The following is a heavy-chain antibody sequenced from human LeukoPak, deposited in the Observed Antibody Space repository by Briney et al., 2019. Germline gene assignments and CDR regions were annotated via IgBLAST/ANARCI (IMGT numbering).Heavy chain of an antibody. CDR1: GGSISSYY. J-gene: IGHJ4*02. CDR2: IYYSGST. CDR3: ASSNYGTGGTDY. V-gene: IGHV4-59*01. D-gene: IGHD4-11*01. Sequence: PSETLSLTCTVSGGSISSYYWSWIRQPPGKGLEWIGYIYYSGSTNYNPSLKSRVTISVDTSKNQFSLKLSSVTAADTAVYYCASSNYGTGGTDYXXXGXLXTVSS.